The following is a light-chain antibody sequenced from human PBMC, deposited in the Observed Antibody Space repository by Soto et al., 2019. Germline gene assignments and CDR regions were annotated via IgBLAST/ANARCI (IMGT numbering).Light chain of an antibody. CDR2: NVN. CDR1: SIDVGSYDY. CDR3: QSYDSSLSGYV. J-gene: IGLJ1*01. V-gene: IGLV2-11*01. Sequence: QPVLIQPPSVSGSPGQAVTISCTGTSIDVGSYDYVSWYQQHPGTVPKPMIYNVNTQPSGVPDRFSGSKSGTSASLAITGLQAEDEADYYCQSYDSSLSGYVFGTGTKVTVL.